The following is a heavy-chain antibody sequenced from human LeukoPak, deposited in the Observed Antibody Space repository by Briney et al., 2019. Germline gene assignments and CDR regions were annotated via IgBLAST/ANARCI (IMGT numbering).Heavy chain of an antibody. CDR3: VREYGSCHSTTCPGDY. V-gene: IGHV3-7*04. Sequence: GGSLRLSCAASGFTFSSYWMSWVRQAPGKGLEWVANLKQDGGAKYYVDSVKGRFTISRDNAKNSLYLQMNSLRAEDTAVYYCVREYGSCHSTTCPGDYWGQGTLVTVSS. CDR2: LKQDGGAK. J-gene: IGHJ4*02. D-gene: IGHD2-2*01. CDR1: GFTFSSYW.